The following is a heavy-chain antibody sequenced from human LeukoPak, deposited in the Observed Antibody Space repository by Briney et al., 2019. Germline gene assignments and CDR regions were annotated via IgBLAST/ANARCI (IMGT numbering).Heavy chain of an antibody. D-gene: IGHD2-2*01. J-gene: IGHJ6*02. V-gene: IGHV4-39*07. CDR3: ARQRVYCSSTSCYLGSGMDV. CDR1: GGSISSGGYY. CDR2: INHSGST. Sequence: PSETLSLTCTVSGGSISSGGYYWSWIRQPPGKGLEWIGEINHSGSTNYNPSLKSRVTISVDTSKNQFSLKLSSVTAADTAVYYCARQRVYCSSTSCYLGSGMDVWGQGTTVTVSS.